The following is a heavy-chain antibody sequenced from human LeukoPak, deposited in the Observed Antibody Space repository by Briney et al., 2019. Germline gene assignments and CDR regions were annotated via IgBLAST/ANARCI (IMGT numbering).Heavy chain of an antibody. Sequence: ASVKVSCKASGYTFTSYYMHWVRQPPGQGLEWMGIINPSGGSTSYAQKFQGRVTMTRDTSTSTVYMELSSLRSEDTAVYYCARDKSGSGYYPVWYFDYWGQGTLVTVSS. V-gene: IGHV1-46*01. D-gene: IGHD3-22*01. J-gene: IGHJ4*02. CDR1: GYTFTSYY. CDR3: ARDKSGSGYYPVWYFDY. CDR2: INPSGGST.